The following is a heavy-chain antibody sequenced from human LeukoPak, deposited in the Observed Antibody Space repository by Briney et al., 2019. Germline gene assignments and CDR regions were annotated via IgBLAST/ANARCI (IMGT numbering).Heavy chain of an antibody. J-gene: IGHJ3*02. CDR1: GFTFSSYS. CDR3: ARDRGAGDAFDI. CDR2: ISSSSSYI. V-gene: IGHV3-21*01. D-gene: IGHD3-10*01. Sequence: GGSLRLSCAASGFTFSSYSMNWVRQAPGKGLEWASSISSSSSYIYYADSVKGRFTISRDNAKNSLYLQMNSLRAEDPAVYYCARDRGAGDAFDIWGQGTMVTVSS.